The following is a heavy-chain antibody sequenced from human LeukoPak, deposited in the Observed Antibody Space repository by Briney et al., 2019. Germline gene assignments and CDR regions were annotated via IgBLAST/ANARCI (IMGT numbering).Heavy chain of an antibody. V-gene: IGHV4-59*08. CDR3: ARHGAGGYTDY. CDR2: IYYSGST. J-gene: IGHJ4*02. D-gene: IGHD5-12*01. CDR1: GGSISSYY. Sequence: SETLSLTCTVSGGSISSYYWSWIRQPPGKGLEWIGYIYYSGSTNYNPSLKSRVTISVDTSKNQFSLKLSSVTAADTAVYYCARHGAGGYTDYWGQGTLVTVSS.